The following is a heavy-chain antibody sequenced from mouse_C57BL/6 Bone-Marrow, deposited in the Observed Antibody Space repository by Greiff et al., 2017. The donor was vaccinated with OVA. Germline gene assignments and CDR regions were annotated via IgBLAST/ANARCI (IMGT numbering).Heavy chain of an antibody. V-gene: IGHV5-12*01. Sequence: EVMLVESGGGLVQPGGSLKLSCAASGFTFSDYYMYWVRQTPEKRLEWVAYISNGGGSTYYPDTVKGRFTISRDNAKNTLYLQMSRLKSEDTAMYYCAGPKFAYWGQGTLVTVSA. CDR1: GFTFSDYY. CDR3: AGPKFAY. CDR2: ISNGGGST. J-gene: IGHJ3*01.